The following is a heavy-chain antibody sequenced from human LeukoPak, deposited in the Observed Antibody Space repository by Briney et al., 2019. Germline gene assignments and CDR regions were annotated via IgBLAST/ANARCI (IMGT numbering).Heavy chain of an antibody. V-gene: IGHV1-18*01. CDR2: ISAYNGDT. J-gene: IGHJ4*02. Sequence: GASVKVSCKASGYAFTSPSISWVRQAPGQGLEWMGWISAYNGDTKYTHNTQGRVTLTTDASTNTAYLELRDLRSDDTAVYYCARDGGYFDYWGRGTLVTVSS. CDR3: ARDGGYFDY. CDR1: GYAFTSPS.